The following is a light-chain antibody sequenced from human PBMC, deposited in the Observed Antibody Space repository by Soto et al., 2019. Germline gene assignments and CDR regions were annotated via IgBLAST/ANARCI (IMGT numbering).Light chain of an antibody. CDR3: QQHNTYPHT. J-gene: IGKJ2*01. V-gene: IGKV1-5*03. CDR2: KAS. Sequence: DIQMTQSPSTLSASVGDRVTITCRASQSISNWLAWYQQKPGKAPKVLIYKASSLESGVPSRFSGSGSGTEFTLTISGLQPDDFATYHCQQHNTYPHTFGQGTKLEIK. CDR1: QSISNW.